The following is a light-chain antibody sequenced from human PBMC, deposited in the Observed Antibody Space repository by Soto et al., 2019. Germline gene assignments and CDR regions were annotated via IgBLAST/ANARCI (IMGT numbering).Light chain of an antibody. CDR2: DVN. J-gene: IGLJ2*01. CDR1: SGDIGGYNY. CDR3: CSYAGSSLV. V-gene: IGLV2-11*01. Sequence: QSALTQPRSVSGSPGQSVTISCTGDSGDIGGYNYVSWYQHHPGKAPKLIIFDVNKRPSGVPDRFSGSKSGNTASLTISGLQPEDEADYYCCSYAGSSLVFGGGTKLTVL.